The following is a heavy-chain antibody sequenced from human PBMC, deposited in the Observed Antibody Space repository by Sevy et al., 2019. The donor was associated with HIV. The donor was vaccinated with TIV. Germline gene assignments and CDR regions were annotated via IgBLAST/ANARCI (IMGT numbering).Heavy chain of an antibody. CDR3: ARVRRWLQLGVDGFDI. D-gene: IGHD5-12*01. V-gene: IGHV5-10-1*01. CDR2: IDLSDSYT. Sequence: GESLKISFKGSGYSFTSYWISWVRQMPGKGLEWMGRIDLSDSYTNYSPSFQGHVTISDDKSISTAYLQWSSLKASDTAMYYCARVRRWLQLGVDGFDIWGQGTMVTVSS. CDR1: GYSFTSYW. J-gene: IGHJ3*02.